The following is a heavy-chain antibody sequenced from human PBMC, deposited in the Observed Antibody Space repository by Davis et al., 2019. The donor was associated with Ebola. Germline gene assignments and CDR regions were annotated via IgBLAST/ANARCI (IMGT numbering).Heavy chain of an antibody. Sequence: GESLKISCAASGFTFSSYWMSWVRQAPGKGLEWVANINQDGGEKYYVDSVKGRFTISRDNAKNSLYLQMNSLRAEDTAVYYCARNNYVKDYWGQGTLVTVSS. CDR2: INQDGGEK. V-gene: IGHV3-7*01. J-gene: IGHJ4*02. CDR1: GFTFSSYW. CDR3: ARNNYVKDY. D-gene: IGHD4-11*01.